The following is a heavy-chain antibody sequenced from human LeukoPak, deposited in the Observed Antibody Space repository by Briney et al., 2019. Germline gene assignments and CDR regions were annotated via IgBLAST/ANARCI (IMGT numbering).Heavy chain of an antibody. Sequence: GASVKVSCKTSGYTFTGYYVHWVRQAPGQGLEWMGWINPNSGGADYTPKFQGRVIMTSDTSITTAYMELINLESDDTAVYYCALFDFWGQGTQVTASS. CDR3: ALFDF. J-gene: IGHJ4*02. CDR1: GYTFTGYY. V-gene: IGHV1-2*02. CDR2: INPNSGGA.